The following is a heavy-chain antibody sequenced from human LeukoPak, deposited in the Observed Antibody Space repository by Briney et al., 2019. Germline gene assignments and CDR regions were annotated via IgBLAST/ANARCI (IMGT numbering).Heavy chain of an antibody. CDR1: GFTFSSYW. CDR2: INSDGSST. J-gene: IGHJ4*02. Sequence: GGSLRLSCAASGFTFSSYWMHWVRHAPGKGLVWVSRINSDGSSTSYADSVKGRFTVSRDNAKNTLYLQMNSLRAEDTAVYYCARGLKTIAVAGTVYFDYWGQGTLVTVSS. V-gene: IGHV3-74*01. CDR3: ARGLKTIAVAGTVYFDY. D-gene: IGHD6-19*01.